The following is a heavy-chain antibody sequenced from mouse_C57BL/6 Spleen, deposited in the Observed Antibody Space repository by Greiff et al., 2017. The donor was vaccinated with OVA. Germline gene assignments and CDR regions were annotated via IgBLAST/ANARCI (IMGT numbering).Heavy chain of an antibody. CDR2: IDPSDSYT. V-gene: IGHV1-69*01. J-gene: IGHJ3*01. D-gene: IGHD2-5*01. CDR3: ARSYYSTPFAY. CDR1: GYTFTSYW. Sequence: QVQLQQSGAELVMPGASVKLSCKASGYTFTSYWMHWVKQRPGQGLEWIGEIDPSDSYTNYNQKFKGKSTLTVDKSSSTAYMQLSSLTSEDSAVYYCARSYYSTPFAYWGQGTLVTVSA.